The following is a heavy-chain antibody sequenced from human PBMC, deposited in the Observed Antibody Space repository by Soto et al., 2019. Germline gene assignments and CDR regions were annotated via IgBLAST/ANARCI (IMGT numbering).Heavy chain of an antibody. J-gene: IGHJ6*02. CDR2: INPNSGGT. CDR1: GYTFTGYY. CDR3: AREPPRGYSGHDLYYYYGMAV. D-gene: IGHD5-12*01. V-gene: IGHV1-2*02. Sequence: ASVKVSCKASGYTFTGYYMHWVRQAPGQGLEWMGWINPNSGGTNYAQKFQGRVTMTRDTSISTAYMELSRLRSDDTAVYYCAREPPRGYSGHDLYYYYGMAVRGQGTTVTVSS.